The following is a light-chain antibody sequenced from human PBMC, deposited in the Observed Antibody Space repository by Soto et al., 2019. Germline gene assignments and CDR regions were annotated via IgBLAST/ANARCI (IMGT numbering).Light chain of an antibody. CDR3: SSYTSSSTPGSV. V-gene: IGLV2-14*01. CDR1: SSDVGGYNY. J-gene: IGLJ2*01. Sequence: QSVLTQPASVSGSPGQSITISCTGTSSDVGGYNYVSWYQQHPGKAPKLMIYDVSNRPSGVSNRFSGSKSGNTASLTISGLQAEDEADYYCSSYTSSSTPGSVFGGGTKLTV. CDR2: DVS.